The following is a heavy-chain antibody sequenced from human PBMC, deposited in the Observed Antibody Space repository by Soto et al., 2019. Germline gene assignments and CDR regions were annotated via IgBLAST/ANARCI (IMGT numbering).Heavy chain of an antibody. V-gene: IGHV3-23*01. Sequence: GGSLRLSCAACGFTFSSYAMSWVRQAPGKXLEWVSAISGSGGSTYYADSVKGRFTISRDNSKNTLYLQMNSLRAEDTAVYYCAKGRSGSSSWYVPEYYFDYWGQGTLVTVSS. D-gene: IGHD6-13*01. CDR2: ISGSGGST. J-gene: IGHJ4*02. CDR3: AKGRSGSSSWYVPEYYFDY. CDR1: GFTFSSYA.